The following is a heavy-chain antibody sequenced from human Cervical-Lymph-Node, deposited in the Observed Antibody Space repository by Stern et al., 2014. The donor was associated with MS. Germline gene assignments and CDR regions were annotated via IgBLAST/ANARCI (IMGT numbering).Heavy chain of an antibody. CDR1: GFTLSSYN. D-gene: IGHD3-22*01. J-gene: IGHJ3*02. CDR2: ISNSGVNI. V-gene: IGHV3-48*02. Sequence: EVQLEESGGGLVQPGGSLRLSCAASGFTLSSYNMNWVRQAPGKGLEWVSYISNSGVNIYYADSVKGRFTISRDNAKNALYLQMNSLRDEDTALYYCARDGRSSGWHDDAFDIWGQGTMVTVSS. CDR3: ARDGRSSGWHDDAFDI.